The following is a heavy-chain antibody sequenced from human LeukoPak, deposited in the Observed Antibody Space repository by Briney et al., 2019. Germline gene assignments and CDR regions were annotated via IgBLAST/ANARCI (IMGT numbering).Heavy chain of an antibody. CDR2: LNWDGNSI. J-gene: IGHJ5*02. Sequence: GGSLRLSCVGSGFTFENYGMAWVRQTPEKGLEWVAGLNWDGNSIGYIDSVKGRFTISRDNVKNSLFLDMNSLRPEDTALYYCVRAQWFIDLWGQGTLVTVSS. CDR3: VRAQWFIDL. CDR1: GFTFENYG. V-gene: IGHV3-20*04. D-gene: IGHD3-22*01.